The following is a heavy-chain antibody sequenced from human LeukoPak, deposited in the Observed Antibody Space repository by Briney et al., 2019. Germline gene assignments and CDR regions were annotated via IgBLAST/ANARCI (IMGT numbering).Heavy chain of an antibody. CDR2: IYYSGST. J-gene: IGHJ2*01. CDR1: GGSISVYY. V-gene: IGHV4-59*01. Sequence: SETLSLTCTVSGGSISVYYWSWIRQPPGKGLEWIGYIYYSGSTNYNPSLKSRVTISVDTSKNQFSLKLSSVTAADTAVYYCARTDSSSWYWYFDLWGRGTLVTVSS. CDR3: ARTDSSSWYWYFDL. D-gene: IGHD6-13*01.